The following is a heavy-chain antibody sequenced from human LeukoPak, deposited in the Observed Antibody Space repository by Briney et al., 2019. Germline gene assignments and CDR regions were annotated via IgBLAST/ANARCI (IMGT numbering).Heavy chain of an antibody. D-gene: IGHD6-13*01. Sequence: APVKVSCKASGYTFTSYYMHWVRQAPGQGLEWMGIINPSGGSTSYAQKFQGRVTVTRDMSTSTVYMELSSLRSEDTAVYYCARSGIAAAGTGSIFFYWGQGTLVTVSS. CDR1: GYTFTSYY. CDR3: ARSGIAAAGTGSIFFY. J-gene: IGHJ4*02. CDR2: INPSGGST. V-gene: IGHV1-46*01.